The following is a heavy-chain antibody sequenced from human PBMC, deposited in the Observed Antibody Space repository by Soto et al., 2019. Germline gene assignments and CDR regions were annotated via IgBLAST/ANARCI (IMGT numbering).Heavy chain of an antibody. V-gene: IGHV5-51*01. CDR1: GYSFTSYW. CDR3: ARLDYVWGSYRNQDAFDI. Sequence: GESLKISCKGSGYSFTSYWIGWVRQMPGKGLEWMGIIYPGDSDTRYSPSFQGQVTISADKSISTAYLQWSSLKASDTAMYYCARLDYVWGSYRNQDAFDIWGQGTAVTVSS. D-gene: IGHD3-16*02. CDR2: IYPGDSDT. J-gene: IGHJ3*02.